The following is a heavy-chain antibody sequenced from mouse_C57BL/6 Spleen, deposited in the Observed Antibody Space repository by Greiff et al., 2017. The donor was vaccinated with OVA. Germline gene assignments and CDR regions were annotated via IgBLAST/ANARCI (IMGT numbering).Heavy chain of an antibody. V-gene: IGHV1-69*01. J-gene: IGHJ3*01. CDR2: IDPSDSYT. Sequence: QVQLQQSGAELVMPGASVKLSCKASGYTFTSYWMHWVKQRPGQGLEWIGEIDPSDSYTNYNQKFKGKSTLTVDKSSSTAYMQLSSLTSEDSAVYYCARSVDSSGPAWFAYWGQGTLVTVSA. CDR1: GYTFTSYW. CDR3: ARSVDSSGPAWFAY. D-gene: IGHD3-2*02.